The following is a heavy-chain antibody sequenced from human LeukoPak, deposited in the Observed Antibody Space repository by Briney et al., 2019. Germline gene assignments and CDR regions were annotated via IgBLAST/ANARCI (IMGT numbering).Heavy chain of an antibody. CDR1: GGSISSYY. V-gene: IGHV4-4*07. CDR3: ATGLGVFDY. D-gene: IGHD1-14*01. CDR2: ICLSADI. Sequence: SETLSLTCTVSGGSISSYYWSWIRQPAGKRLEWIGSICLSADINYKPSLKSRLTMSPDMSNNEISLKLTSVMAADTAVYYCATGLGVFDYWGRGILVTVSS. J-gene: IGHJ4*02.